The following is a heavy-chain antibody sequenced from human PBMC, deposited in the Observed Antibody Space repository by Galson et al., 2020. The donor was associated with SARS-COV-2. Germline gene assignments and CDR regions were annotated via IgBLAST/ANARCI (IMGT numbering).Heavy chain of an antibody. Sequence: SGPTLVQPQQTLTPTCTFPGFSLSTSGMCVSWIRQPPGQALEWLARIDWDDDQSHSPSLKTRLTISKDTSKNQVVLTMTNMDPVDTATYYCARIHVGATLAFDIWGQGTRVTVSS. J-gene: IGHJ3*02. CDR1: GFSLSTSGMC. D-gene: IGHD1-26*01. CDR3: ARIHVGATLAFDI. CDR2: IDWDDDQ. V-gene: IGHV2-70*11.